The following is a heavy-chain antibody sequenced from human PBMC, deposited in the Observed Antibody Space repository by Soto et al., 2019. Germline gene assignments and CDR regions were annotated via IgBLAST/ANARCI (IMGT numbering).Heavy chain of an antibody. CDR1: GYSFTNYW. J-gene: IGHJ6*02. CDR3: ARSNCGSTSCYLAYYYYGMDV. V-gene: IGHV5-51*01. Sequence: GESLKISCKGSGYSFTNYWIGWVRQMPGKGLEWMGIIYPGDSDIRYSPSFQGQVTISADKSISTAYLQWSSLKASDTAMYYCARSNCGSTSCYLAYYYYGMDVWGQGTTVTSP. CDR2: IYPGDSDI. D-gene: IGHD2-2*01.